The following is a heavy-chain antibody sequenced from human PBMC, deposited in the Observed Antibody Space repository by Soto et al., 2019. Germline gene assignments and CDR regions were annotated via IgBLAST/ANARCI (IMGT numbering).Heavy chain of an antibody. CDR2: ISSSSSTI. CDR3: AATGYCSGGSCYPGEWFDP. CDR1: GFTFSSYS. Sequence: GGSLRLSCAASGFTFSSYSMNWVRQAPGKGLEWVSYISSSSSTIYYADSVKGRFTISRDNAKNSLYLQMNSLRAEDTAVYYCAATGYCSGGSCYPGEWFDPWGQGTLVTVSS. D-gene: IGHD2-15*01. J-gene: IGHJ5*02. V-gene: IGHV3-48*01.